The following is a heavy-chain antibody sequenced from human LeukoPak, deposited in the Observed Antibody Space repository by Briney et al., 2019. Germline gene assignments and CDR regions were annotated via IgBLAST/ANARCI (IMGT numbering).Heavy chain of an antibody. D-gene: IGHD2-15*01. CDR1: GGTFSSYA. CDR2: IIPIFGTA. V-gene: IGHV1-69*13. CDR3: ASTGCSGGSCYYYYYYYGMDV. J-gene: IGHJ6*02. Sequence: SVKVSCKASGGTFSSYAISWVRQAPGQGLEWMGGIIPIFGTANYAQKFQGRVTITADESTSTAYMELSSLRSEDTAVYYCASTGCSGGSCYYYYYYYGMDVWGQGTTVTVSS.